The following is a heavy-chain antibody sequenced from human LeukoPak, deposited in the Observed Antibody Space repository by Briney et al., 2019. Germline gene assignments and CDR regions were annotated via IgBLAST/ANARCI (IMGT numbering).Heavy chain of an antibody. V-gene: IGHV4-34*01. D-gene: IGHD3-10*01. J-gene: IGHJ4*02. Sequence: SETLSLTCAVYGGSFSGDYWSWSRQPPGKGLEWIGEINHSGSTNYNPSLKSRVTISVDTSKNQFSLKLSSVTAADTAVYYCARGAARYYYGSGSYSRTFDYWGQGTLVTVSS. CDR2: INHSGST. CDR1: GGSFSGDY. CDR3: ARGAARYYYGSGSYSRTFDY.